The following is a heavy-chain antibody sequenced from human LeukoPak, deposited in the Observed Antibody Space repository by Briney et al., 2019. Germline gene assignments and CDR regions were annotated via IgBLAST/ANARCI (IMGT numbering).Heavy chain of an antibody. J-gene: IGHJ5*02. D-gene: IGHD3-10*01. CDR1: GFTFTTSA. V-gene: IGHV1-58*01. CDR3: ARGGLLWFGDLGNWFDP. CDR2: IVVGSGNT. Sequence: SVKVSCKASGFTFTTSAVQWVRQARGQRLEWIGLIVVGSGNTNYAQKLQGRVTMTTDTSTSTAYMELRSLRSDDTAVYYCARGGLLWFGDLGNWFDPWGQGTLVTVSS.